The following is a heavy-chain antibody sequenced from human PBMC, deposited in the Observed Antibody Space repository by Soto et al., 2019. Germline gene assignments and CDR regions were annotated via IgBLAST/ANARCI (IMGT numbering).Heavy chain of an antibody. CDR2: IYHSGST. J-gene: IGHJ6*02. Sequence: ETLSLTCAVSGYSISSGYYWGWIRQPPGKGLEWIGSIYHSGSTYYNPSLKSRVTISVDTSKNQFSLKLSSVTAADTAVYYCARVLYYDSSGQQGGFYYGMDVWGQGTTVTVSS. CDR3: ARVLYYDSSGQQGGFYYGMDV. CDR1: GYSISSGYY. V-gene: IGHV4-38-2*01. D-gene: IGHD3-22*01.